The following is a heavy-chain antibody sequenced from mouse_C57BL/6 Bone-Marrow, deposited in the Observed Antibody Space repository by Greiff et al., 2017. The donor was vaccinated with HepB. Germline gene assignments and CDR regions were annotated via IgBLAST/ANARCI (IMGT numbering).Heavy chain of an antibody. CDR1: GYTFTSYW. CDR3: AKYYGRSLYAMDY. CDR2: IYPGSGST. J-gene: IGHJ4*01. Sequence: QVQLQQPGAELVKPGASVKMSCKASGYTFTSYWITWVKQRPGQGLEWIGDIYPGSGSTNYNEKFKSKATLTVDTSSSTAYMPLSSLTSEDSAVLYCAKYYGRSLYAMDYWGQGTSVTVSS. D-gene: IGHD1-1*01. V-gene: IGHV1-55*01.